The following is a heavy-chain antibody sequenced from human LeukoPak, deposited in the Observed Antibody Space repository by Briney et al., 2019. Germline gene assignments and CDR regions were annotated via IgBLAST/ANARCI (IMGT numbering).Heavy chain of an antibody. Sequence: SETLSLTCTVSGGSISRYYWSWIRQPPGKGLEWIGYIYYSGSTNYNPSLKSRVTISVDTSKNQFSLKLSSVTAADTAVYYCARESTIFGDAFDIWGQGTMVTVSS. J-gene: IGHJ3*02. D-gene: IGHD3-3*01. CDR3: ARESTIFGDAFDI. CDR2: IYYSGST. V-gene: IGHV4-59*01. CDR1: GGSISRYY.